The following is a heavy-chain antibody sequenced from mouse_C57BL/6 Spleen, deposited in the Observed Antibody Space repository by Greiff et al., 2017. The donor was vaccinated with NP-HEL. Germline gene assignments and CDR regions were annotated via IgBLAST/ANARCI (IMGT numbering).Heavy chain of an antibody. V-gene: IGHV5-17*01. J-gene: IGHJ4*01. CDR1: GFTFSDYG. D-gene: IGHD2-2*01. CDR2: ISSGSSTI. Sequence: EVQLVESGGGLVKPGGSLKLSCAASGFTFSDYGMHWVRQAPEKGLEWVAYISSGSSTIYYADTVKGRFTISRDNAKNTLFLQMTSLRSEDTAMYYGAAYGSYYSMDYWGQGTSVTVSS. CDR3: AAYGSYYSMDY.